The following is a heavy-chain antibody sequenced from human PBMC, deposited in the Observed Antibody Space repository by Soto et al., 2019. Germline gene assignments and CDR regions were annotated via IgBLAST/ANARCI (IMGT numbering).Heavy chain of an antibody. D-gene: IGHD5-18*01. CDR3: ARDRVVPTAMVKFYYYYYGMDV. V-gene: IGHV4-34*01. Sequence: SEPLSLPCAVYGGSFSGYYWSWVRQPPVRGLEWIGEINHSGSTNYNPSLKSRVTISVDTSKNQFSLKLSSVTAADTAVYYCARDRVVPTAMVKFYYYYYGMDVWGQGTTVTVSS. CDR1: GGSFSGYY. J-gene: IGHJ6*02. CDR2: INHSGST.